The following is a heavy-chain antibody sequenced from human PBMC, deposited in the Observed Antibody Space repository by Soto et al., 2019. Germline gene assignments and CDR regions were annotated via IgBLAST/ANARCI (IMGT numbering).Heavy chain of an antibody. CDR1: GGSISSSNW. D-gene: IGHD6-13*01. J-gene: IGHJ4*02. V-gene: IGHV4-4*02. Sequence: QVQLQESGPGLVKPSGTLSLTCAVSGGSISSSNWWSWVRQPPGKGLEWIGEIYHSGSTVYNPSLKRRITISVDQSKNQFSLRLSSVAAADTAVYYCARAAMGGSSWPFDYWGQGTLVTVSS. CDR2: IYHSGST. CDR3: ARAAMGGSSWPFDY.